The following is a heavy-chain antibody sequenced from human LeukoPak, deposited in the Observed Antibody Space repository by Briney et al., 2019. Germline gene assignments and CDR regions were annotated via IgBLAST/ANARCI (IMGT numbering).Heavy chain of an antibody. J-gene: IGHJ4*02. V-gene: IGHV4-61*02. CDR3: ARDGDSGDYAY. CDR2: IYTSGGT. D-gene: IGHD4-17*01. CDR1: GGSISSGSYY. Sequence: PSETLSLTCTVSGGSISSGSYYWCWIRQPAGKGLEWLVRIYTSGGTNYNPSLKSRVTISADTSKNQFSLKLTSVTAADTAVYYCARDGDSGDYAYWGQGTLVTVSS.